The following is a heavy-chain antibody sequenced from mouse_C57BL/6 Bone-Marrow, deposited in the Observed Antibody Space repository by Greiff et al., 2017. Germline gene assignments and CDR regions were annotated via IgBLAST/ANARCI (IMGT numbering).Heavy chain of an antibody. D-gene: IGHD1-1*01. CDR2: IFPGSGST. CDR3: ARSGGTTVVAPGFDV. Sequence: QVQLQQSGPELVKPGASVKISCKASGYTFTDYYINWVKQRPGQGLEWIGWIFPGSGSTYYNEKFKGKATLTVDKSSSTAYMLLSSLTSEDSAVYFWARSGGTTVVAPGFDVWGTGTTVTVSS. CDR1: GYTFTDYY. J-gene: IGHJ1*03. V-gene: IGHV1-75*01.